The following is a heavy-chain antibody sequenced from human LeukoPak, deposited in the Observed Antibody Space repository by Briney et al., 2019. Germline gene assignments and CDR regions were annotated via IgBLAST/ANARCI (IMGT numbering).Heavy chain of an antibody. Sequence: PSETLSLTCTVSGGSISSSTYYWGWIRQPPGKVLEWIGSIYYSGSTYYNPSLKSRVTISVDTSKNQFSLKLSSVTAADTAVYYCARLSGYERESIDYWGQGTLVTVSS. V-gene: IGHV4-39*01. CDR2: IYYSGST. CDR1: GGSISSSTYY. D-gene: IGHD5-12*01. J-gene: IGHJ4*02. CDR3: ARLSGYERESIDY.